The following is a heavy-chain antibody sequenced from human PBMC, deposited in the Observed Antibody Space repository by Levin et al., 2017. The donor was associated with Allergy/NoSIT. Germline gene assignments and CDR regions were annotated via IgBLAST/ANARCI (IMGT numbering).Heavy chain of an antibody. J-gene: IGHJ6*02. CDR1: GGSISSYY. V-gene: IGHV4-59*01. Sequence: PSETLSLTCTVSGGSISSYYWSWIRQPPGKGLEWIGYIYYSGSTNYNPSLKSRVTISVDTSKNQFSLKLSSVTAADTAVYYCARGTANVPYYYYGMDVWGQGTTVTVSS. D-gene: IGHD1-1*01. CDR2: IYYSGST. CDR3: ARGTANVPYYYYGMDV.